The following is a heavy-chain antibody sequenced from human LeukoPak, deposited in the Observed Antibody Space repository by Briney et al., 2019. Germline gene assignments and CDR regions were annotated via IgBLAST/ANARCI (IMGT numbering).Heavy chain of an antibody. CDR3: AKAPSNNHYYHSGYFDY. CDR1: GFTFSSYA. V-gene: IGHV3-23*01. J-gene: IGHJ4*02. Sequence: PGGSLRLSCAASGFTFSSYAMSWVRQAPGKGLEWVSAISGSGGSTYYADSVKGRFTISRDNSKNTLYLQMNSLRAEDTAVYYCAKAPSNNHYYHSGYFDYWGQGTLVTVSS. CDR2: ISGSGGST. D-gene: IGHD3-22*01.